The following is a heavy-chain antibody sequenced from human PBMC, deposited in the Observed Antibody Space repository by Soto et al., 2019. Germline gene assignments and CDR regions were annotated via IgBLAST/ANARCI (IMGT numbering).Heavy chain of an antibody. CDR3: SRPYYDSSGYWGAMDI. Sequence: NPSETLSLTSTVSRGSISSSINYWAWIRQPQGEGLEWIGSIYYDGSTHYYPSLESRVTISADMSKNQFSLRLNSVTAADTAVYYCSRPYYDSSGYWGAMDIWGQGTMVT. CDR1: RGSISSSINY. J-gene: IGHJ3*02. D-gene: IGHD3-22*01. CDR2: IYYDGST. V-gene: IGHV4-39*01.